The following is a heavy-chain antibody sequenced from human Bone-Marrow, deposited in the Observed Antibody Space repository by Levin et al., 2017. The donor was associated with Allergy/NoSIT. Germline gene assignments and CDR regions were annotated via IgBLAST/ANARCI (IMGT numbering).Heavy chain of an antibody. V-gene: IGHV3-23*01. CDR1: RFIFSNYA. CDR2: ISGSGGNT. J-gene: IGHJ4*02. Sequence: PGGSLRLSCAASRFIFSNYAMNWVRQAPGKGLEWVSQISGSGGNTHYADSVKGRFTFSRDNSKNTLYLQMNSLRAEDTAVYYCAGYDTSAYHSPFDYWGQGTLVTVSS. D-gene: IGHD3-22*01. CDR3: AGYDTSAYHSPFDY.